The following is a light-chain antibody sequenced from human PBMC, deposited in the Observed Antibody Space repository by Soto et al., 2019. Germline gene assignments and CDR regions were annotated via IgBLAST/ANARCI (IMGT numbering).Light chain of an antibody. J-gene: IGKJ1*01. CDR1: QDIGVR. Sequence: DIRMTPXPXXXXXSXXDRXTTXXRASQDIGVRLAWFQQKPGKAPKYLIQSASSLQSGVPSTFSGSGSGTDFTLTINSLHPEDFATYYCLQVYNFPRTFGQGTKVDI. CDR2: SAS. CDR3: LQVYNFPRT. V-gene: IGKV1-12*01.